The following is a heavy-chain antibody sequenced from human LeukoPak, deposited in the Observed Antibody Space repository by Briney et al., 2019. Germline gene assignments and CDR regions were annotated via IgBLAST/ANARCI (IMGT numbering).Heavy chain of an antibody. CDR3: ARAIPKYYDSSGYYSHLGYYYYMDV. J-gene: IGHJ6*03. D-gene: IGHD3-22*01. CDR1: GGSISSSGYY. V-gene: IGHV4-39*01. Sequence: SETLSLTCTVSGGSISSSGYYWGWIRQPPGKGLEWIGSIYYSGSIYDNPSLKSRVTISVDTSKNQFSLKLTSVTAADTAVYYCARAIPKYYDSSGYYSHLGYYYYMDVWGKGTTVTVSS. CDR2: IYYSGSI.